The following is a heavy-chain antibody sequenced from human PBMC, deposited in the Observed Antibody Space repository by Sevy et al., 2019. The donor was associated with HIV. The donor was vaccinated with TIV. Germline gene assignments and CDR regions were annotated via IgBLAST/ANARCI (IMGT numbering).Heavy chain of an antibody. CDR3: ATDGDQSDITGTTGGWFDP. D-gene: IGHD1-7*01. V-gene: IGHV1-24*01. Sequence: ASVKVSCKVSGYTLTELSMHWVRQAPGKGLEWMGGFDPEDGETIYAQKFQGRVTMTEDTSTDTAYMELSSLRSEDTAVYYCATDGDQSDITGTTGGWFDPWGQGTLVTVSS. CDR1: GYTLTELS. CDR2: FDPEDGET. J-gene: IGHJ5*02.